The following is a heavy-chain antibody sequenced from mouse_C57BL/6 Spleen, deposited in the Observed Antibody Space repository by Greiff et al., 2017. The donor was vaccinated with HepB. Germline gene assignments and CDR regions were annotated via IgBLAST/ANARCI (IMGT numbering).Heavy chain of an antibody. CDR1: GFTFSDYG. CDR3: AREVTTVFDY. J-gene: IGHJ2*01. CDR2: ISSGSSTI. V-gene: IGHV5-17*01. Sequence: EVMLVESGGGLVKPGGSLKLSCAASGFTFSDYGMHWVRQAPEKGLEWVAYISSGSSTINYADTVKGRFTISRDNAKNTLCLQMTSLRSEDTAMYYCAREVTTVFDYWGQGTTLTVSS. D-gene: IGHD1-1*01.